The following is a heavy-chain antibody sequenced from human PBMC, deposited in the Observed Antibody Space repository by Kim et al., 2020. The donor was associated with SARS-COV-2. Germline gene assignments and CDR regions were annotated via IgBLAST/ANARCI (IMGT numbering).Heavy chain of an antibody. CDR3: ARSEYCSGGSCYYYYYGMDV. CDR2: ISSSSSYI. Sequence: GGSLRLSCAASGFTFSSYSMNWVRQAPGKGLEWVSSISSSSSYIYYAYSVKGRFTISRDNAKNSLYLQMNSLRAEDTAVYYCARSEYCSGGSCYYYYYGMDVWGQGNTVTVSS. V-gene: IGHV3-21*01. J-gene: IGHJ6*02. CDR1: GFTFSSYS. D-gene: IGHD2-15*01.